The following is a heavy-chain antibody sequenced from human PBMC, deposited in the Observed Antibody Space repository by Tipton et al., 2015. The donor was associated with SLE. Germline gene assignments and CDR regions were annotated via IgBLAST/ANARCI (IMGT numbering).Heavy chain of an antibody. CDR3: ARHSATRDYSTYADYYYGMDV. Sequence: TLSLTCTVSGGSMSSSSYYWGWIRQPPGKGLEWIGSIYYRGSTYYNLSLESRVTISVDMSKNQFSLKLSSVTAADTAVYYCARHSATRDYSTYADYYYGMDVWGQGTTVTVSS. V-gene: IGHV4-39*01. CDR2: IYYRGST. D-gene: IGHD4-11*01. CDR1: GGSMSSSSYY. J-gene: IGHJ6*02.